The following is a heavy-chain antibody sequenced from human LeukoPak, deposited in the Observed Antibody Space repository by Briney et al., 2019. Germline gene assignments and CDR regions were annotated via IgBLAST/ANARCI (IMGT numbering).Heavy chain of an antibody. J-gene: IGHJ6*03. Sequence: HTGGSVRLSCAASGFTFSSYAMTWVRQAPGRGLEWVSGFSGSGGTTYYADSVKGRFTISRDNSKNTLYLQMNSLRAEDTAVYYCANGNRCTSPNCLGYYYFYMDVWGKGTTVTVSS. CDR3: ANGNRCTSPNCLGYYYFYMDV. CDR1: GFTFSSYA. V-gene: IGHV3-23*01. CDR2: FSGSGGTT. D-gene: IGHD2-8*01.